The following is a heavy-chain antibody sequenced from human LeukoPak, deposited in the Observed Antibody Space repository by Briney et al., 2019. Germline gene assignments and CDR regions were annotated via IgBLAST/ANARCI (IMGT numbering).Heavy chain of an antibody. D-gene: IGHD3-10*01. V-gene: IGHV4-38-2*02. Sequence: SETLSLTCTVSGYSISSGYYWGWIRQPPGKGLEWIGSIYHSGSTYYNPSLKSRATISVDTSKNQFSLKLSSVTAADTAVYYCARQPIHYYGSGPDIWGQGTMVTVSS. J-gene: IGHJ3*02. CDR3: ARQPIHYYGSGPDI. CDR1: GYSISSGYY. CDR2: IYHSGST.